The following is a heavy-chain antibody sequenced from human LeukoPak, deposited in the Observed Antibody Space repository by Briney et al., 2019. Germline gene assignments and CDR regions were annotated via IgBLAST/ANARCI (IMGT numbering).Heavy chain of an antibody. CDR2: IYTSGST. D-gene: IGHD3-22*01. J-gene: IGHJ3*02. CDR1: GGSISSYY. V-gene: IGHV4-4*07. Sequence: SETLSLTCTVSGGSISSYYWSWIRQPAGKGLEWIGRIYTSGSTNYNPSLKSRVTISVDTSKNQFSLKLSSVTAADTAVYYCARPHTFHYYDSSGYWAHAFDIWGQGTMVTVSS. CDR3: ARPHTFHYYDSSGYWAHAFDI.